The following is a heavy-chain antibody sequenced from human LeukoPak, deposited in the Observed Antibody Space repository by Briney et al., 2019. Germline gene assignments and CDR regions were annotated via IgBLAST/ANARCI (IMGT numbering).Heavy chain of an antibody. CDR1: GYTFSDYY. CDR2: IDPKNGGT. CDR3: SRGGLHHGFDY. J-gene: IGHJ4*02. D-gene: IGHD1-14*01. V-gene: IGHV1-2*02. Sequence: GASVKVSCKASGYTFSDYYIHWVRQAPGQGLEWMGWIDPKNGGTNYAQKFRGRVTMTRDTSFTTVYMDRSRLISDDAAVYYCSRGGLHHGFDYWGQGTLVTVSS.